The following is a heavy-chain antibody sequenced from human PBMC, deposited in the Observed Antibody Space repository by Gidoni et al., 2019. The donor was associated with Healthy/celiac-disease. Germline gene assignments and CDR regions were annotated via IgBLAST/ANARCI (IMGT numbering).Heavy chain of an antibody. CDR1: GGSISSGGYY. Sequence: QVQLQESCPGLVKPSQTLSLTCPVSGGSISSGGYYWSWIRQHPGKGLEWIGYIYYSGSTYYNPSLKSLVTISVDTSKNQFSLKLSSVTAADTAVYYCARGLPYYDFWSGYQYYFDYWGQGTLVTVSS. D-gene: IGHD3-3*01. CDR2: IYYSGST. J-gene: IGHJ4*02. V-gene: IGHV4-31*01. CDR3: ARGLPYYDFWSGYQYYFDY.